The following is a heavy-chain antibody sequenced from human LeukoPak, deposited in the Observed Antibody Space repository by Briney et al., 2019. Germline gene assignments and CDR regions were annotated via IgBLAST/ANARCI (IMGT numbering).Heavy chain of an antibody. Sequence: PSETLSLTCAVYGGSFSGYYWSWIRQPPGKGLEWIGEINRSGSTNYNPSLKSRVTISVDTSKNQFSLKLSSVTAADTAVYYCARAIVVVPAAMVYYYYGMDVWGKGTTVTVSS. J-gene: IGHJ6*04. CDR2: INRSGST. D-gene: IGHD2-2*01. V-gene: IGHV4-34*01. CDR1: GGSFSGYY. CDR3: ARAIVVVPAAMVYYYYGMDV.